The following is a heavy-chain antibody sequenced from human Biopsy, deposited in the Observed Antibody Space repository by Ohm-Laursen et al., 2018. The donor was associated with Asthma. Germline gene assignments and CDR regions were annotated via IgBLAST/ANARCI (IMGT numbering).Heavy chain of an antibody. D-gene: IGHD3-9*01. CDR3: ARTYYDFLTGQVKDVFGV. Sequence: GSSVKVSCKASGYNFISFAMHWVRQAPGQRLEWMGWVNTGNGDTKYSQEFQGRVTITRDTSASTAYMELRSLRSEDTATYYCARTYYDFLTGQVKDVFGVWGQGTMVTVSS. J-gene: IGHJ3*01. CDR1: GYNFISFA. V-gene: IGHV1-3*04. CDR2: VNTGNGDT.